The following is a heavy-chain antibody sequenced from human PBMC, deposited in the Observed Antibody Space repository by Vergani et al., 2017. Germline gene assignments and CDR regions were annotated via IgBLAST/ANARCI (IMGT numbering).Heavy chain of an antibody. V-gene: IGHV3-23*01. Sequence: EVHLLESGGGWLQPGGSLRISCAASGLTFDNYAMTWVRQAPGTGLQWDSGISGSGILKFYEDSLKGRVTISRDNSKNTIFLEMNSLRTEDTATSFCAKGLGITLTAVWGGLDSWGPGTVVLVSS. CDR1: GLTFDNYA. CDR2: ISGSGILK. J-gene: IGHJ4*02. D-gene: IGHD3-16*01. CDR3: AKGLGITLTAVWGGLDS.